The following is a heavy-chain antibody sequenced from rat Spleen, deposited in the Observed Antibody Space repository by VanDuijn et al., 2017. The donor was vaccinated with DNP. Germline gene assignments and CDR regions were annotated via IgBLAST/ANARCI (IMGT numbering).Heavy chain of an antibody. D-gene: IGHD4-3*01. CDR3: ARHNSGYDVMDA. J-gene: IGHJ4*01. CDR2: IIYDSSTT. CDR1: GFTFSDHN. Sequence: EVQLVESGGGLVQPGRSLELSCSASGFTFSDHNMAWVRQAPKKGLEWVATIIYDSSTTYYRDSVKGRFTISRDNTKNTLYLQMDSLRSEDTATYYCARHNSGYDVMDAWGQGASVTVSS. V-gene: IGHV5S10*01.